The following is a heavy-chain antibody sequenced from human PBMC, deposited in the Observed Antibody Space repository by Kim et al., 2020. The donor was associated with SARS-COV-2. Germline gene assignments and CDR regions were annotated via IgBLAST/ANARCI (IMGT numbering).Heavy chain of an antibody. V-gene: IGHV3-66*01. J-gene: IGHJ4*02. Sequence: GGSLRLSCAASGFTVSSNYMSWVRQAPGKGLEWVSVIYSGGSTYYAESVKGRFTISRDNSKNTLYLQMNSLRAEDTAVYYCARGYSSGWSYYVDYWGQGTLVTVSS. CDR3: ARGYSSGWSYYVDY. CDR1: GFTVSSNY. D-gene: IGHD6-19*01. CDR2: IYSGGST.